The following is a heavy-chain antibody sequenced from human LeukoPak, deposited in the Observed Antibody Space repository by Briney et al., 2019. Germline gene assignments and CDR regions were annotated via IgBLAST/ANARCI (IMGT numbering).Heavy chain of an antibody. CDR3: VRGSPDCSSYACYEARFDY. J-gene: IGHJ4*02. CDR2: IYPSGAT. V-gene: IGHV4-30-2*01. CDR1: GDSITSAGYS. Sequence: SQTLSLTCDVSGDSITSAGYSWGWIRQPPGKGLEWIGYIYPSGATYYNPSLESRVTISADSPKNQFSLELRSVTAADTAVYYCVRGSPDCSSYACYEARFDYWGQGTLVTVSS. D-gene: IGHD2-2*01.